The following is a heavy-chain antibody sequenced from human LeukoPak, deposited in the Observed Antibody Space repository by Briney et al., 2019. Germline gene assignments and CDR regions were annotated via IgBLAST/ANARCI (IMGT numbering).Heavy chain of an antibody. CDR1: GFTFSSYA. Sequence: PGGSLRLSCAASGFTFSSYAMHWVRQAPGKGLEWVAVISYDGSNKYYADSVKGRFTISRDNSKNTLYLQMNSLRAEDTAVYYCARDCGGDCYRAFDIWGQGTMVTVSS. CDR3: ARDCGGDCYRAFDI. D-gene: IGHD2-21*02. CDR2: ISYDGSNK. J-gene: IGHJ3*02. V-gene: IGHV3-30*04.